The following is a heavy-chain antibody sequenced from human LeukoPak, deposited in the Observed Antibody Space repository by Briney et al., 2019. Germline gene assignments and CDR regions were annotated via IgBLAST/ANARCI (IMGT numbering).Heavy chain of an antibody. CDR3: ARDGVTYCSSTSCYTIDP. J-gene: IGHJ5*02. Sequence: ASVKVSCKASGYTFTSYYMHWVRQAPGQGLEWMGWINPNSGGTNYAQKFQGRVTMTRDTSISTAYMELSRLRSDDTAVYYCARDGVTYCSSTSCYTIDPWGQGTLVTVSS. CDR2: INPNSGGT. D-gene: IGHD2-2*02. CDR1: GYTFTSYY. V-gene: IGHV1-2*02.